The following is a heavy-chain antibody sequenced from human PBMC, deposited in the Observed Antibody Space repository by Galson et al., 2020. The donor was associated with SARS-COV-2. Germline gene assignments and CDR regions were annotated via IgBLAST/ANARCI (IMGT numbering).Heavy chain of an antibody. V-gene: IGHV4-31*03. CDR1: GGSISSGGYY. CDR3: ARDKQLYSVAFDI. D-gene: IGHD6-6*01. Sequence: SETLSLTCTVSGGSISSGGYYWSWIRPHPGKGLEWLGYIYYSGSTYYNPSLKSRVTISVDTSKNQFSLKLSSVTAADTAVYYCARDKQLYSVAFDIWGQGTMVTVSS. J-gene: IGHJ3*02. CDR2: IYYSGST.